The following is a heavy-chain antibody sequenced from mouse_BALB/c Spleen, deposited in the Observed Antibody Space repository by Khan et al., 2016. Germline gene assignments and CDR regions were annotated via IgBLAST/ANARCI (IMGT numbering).Heavy chain of an antibody. CDR3: APMFTDAMDY. D-gene: IGHD2-2*01. CDR2: IYPGDGDT. J-gene: IGHJ4*01. Sequence: QVQLQQPGAELARPGASAKLSCKASGYTFTSYWMQWVKQRPGQGLEWIGAIYPGDGDTRYTQKFKGKATLTADKSSSTAYMQLSSLASEDPAVYYCAPMFTDAMDYWGQGTSGTVSS. V-gene: IGHV1-87*01. CDR1: GYTFTSYW.